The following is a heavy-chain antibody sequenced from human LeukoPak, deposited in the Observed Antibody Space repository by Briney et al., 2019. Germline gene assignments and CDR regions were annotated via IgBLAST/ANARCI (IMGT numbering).Heavy chain of an antibody. D-gene: IGHD3-10*01. Sequence: PSETLSLTCTVSGDSISSSNCYWGWIREPPGKGLEWIGSIYFSGGTYYNASLKSRVTISVDTSKNQFSLKLSSVTAADTAVYYCARQTGSGLFSLPGGQGTLVTVSS. CDR3: ARQTGSGLFSLP. CDR1: GDSISSSNCY. J-gene: IGHJ4*02. CDR2: IYFSGGT. V-gene: IGHV4-39*01.